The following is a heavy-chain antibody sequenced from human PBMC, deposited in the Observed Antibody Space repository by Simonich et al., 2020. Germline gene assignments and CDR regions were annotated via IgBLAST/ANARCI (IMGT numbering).Heavy chain of an antibody. CDR3: ARCGLVNYDILTGYHNWFDP. D-gene: IGHD3-9*01. V-gene: IGHV4-34*01. CDR1: GGSFSGYY. Sequence: QVQLQQWGAGLLKPSETLSLTCAVYGGSFSGYYWSWIHQPPGKGLELISEINHSGRHNHNPSLKSRVTITVDTSKNQFSLKLSSGTAADTAVYYCARCGLVNYDILTGYHNWFDPWGQGTLVTVSS. J-gene: IGHJ5*02. CDR2: INHSGRH.